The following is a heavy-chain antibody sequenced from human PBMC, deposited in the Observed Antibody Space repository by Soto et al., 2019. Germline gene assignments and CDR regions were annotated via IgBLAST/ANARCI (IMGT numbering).Heavy chain of an antibody. CDR2: IYYSGST. D-gene: IGHD3-3*01. V-gene: IGHV4-59*01. CDR1: GGSISSYY. CDR3: ARSEGYDFWSRAEAGMDV. Sequence: KTSETLSLTCTVSGGSISSYYWSWIRQPPGKGLEWIGYIYYSGSTNYNPSLKSRVTISVDTSKNQFSLKLSSVTAADTAVYYCARSEGYDFWSRAEAGMDVWGQGTTVTVSS. J-gene: IGHJ6*02.